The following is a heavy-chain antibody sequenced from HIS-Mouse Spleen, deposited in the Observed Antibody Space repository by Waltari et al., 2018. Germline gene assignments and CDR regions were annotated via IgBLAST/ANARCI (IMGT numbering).Heavy chain of an antibody. J-gene: IGHJ2*01. CDR1: GGSISSSSYS. CDR3: AREIPYSSSWYDWYFDL. V-gene: IGHV4-39*07. Sequence: QLQLQESGPGLVKPSETLSLTCTVPGGSISSSSYSWGWVRQPPGKGLEWLGGIYYSGSTYYNPSLKSRVTISVDTSKNQFSLKLSSVTAADTAVYYCAREIPYSSSWYDWYFDLWGRGTLVTVSS. CDR2: IYYSGST. D-gene: IGHD6-13*01.